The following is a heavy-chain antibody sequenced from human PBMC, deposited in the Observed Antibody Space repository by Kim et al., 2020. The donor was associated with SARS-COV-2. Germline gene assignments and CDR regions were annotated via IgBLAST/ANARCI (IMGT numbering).Heavy chain of an antibody. CDR2: IYSGGST. D-gene: IGHD2-8*02. CDR1: GFTVSSNY. V-gene: IGHV3-53*01. CDR3: ARDGGVYGDHGMDV. J-gene: IGHJ6*02. Sequence: GGSLRLSCAASGFTVSSNYMSWVRQAPGKGLEWVSVIYSGGSTYYADSVKGRFTISRDNSKNTLYLQMNSLRAEDTAVYYCARDGGVYGDHGMDVWGQGTTVTVSS.